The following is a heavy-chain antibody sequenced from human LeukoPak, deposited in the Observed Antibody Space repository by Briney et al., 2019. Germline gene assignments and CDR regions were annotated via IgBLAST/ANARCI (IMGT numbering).Heavy chain of an antibody. D-gene: IGHD4-23*01. J-gene: IGHJ4*02. CDR2: ISYDGSNK. Sequence: GRSLRLSCAASGFTFTTYAMHWVRQAPGKGLEWVAVISYDGSNKYYADSVKGRFTFSRDNSKHTLYLQMNSLRVEDTAVYYCARAMLGTVALDYWGQGTLVTVSS. CDR3: ARAMLGTVALDY. V-gene: IGHV3-30*04. CDR1: GFTFTTYA.